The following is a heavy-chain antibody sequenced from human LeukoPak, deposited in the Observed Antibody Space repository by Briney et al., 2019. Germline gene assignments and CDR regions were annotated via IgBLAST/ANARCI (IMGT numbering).Heavy chain of an antibody. CDR3: ARDGAYGDYVLDY. V-gene: IGHV3-33*08. D-gene: IGHD4-17*01. J-gene: IGHJ4*02. Sequence: GGSLRLSCAASGFTFSSYAMHWVRQAPGKGLEWVAVIWYDGSNKYYADSVKGRFTISRDNSKNTLYLQMNSLRAEDTAVYYCARDGAYGDYVLDYWGQGTLVTVSS. CDR1: GFTFSSYA. CDR2: IWYDGSNK.